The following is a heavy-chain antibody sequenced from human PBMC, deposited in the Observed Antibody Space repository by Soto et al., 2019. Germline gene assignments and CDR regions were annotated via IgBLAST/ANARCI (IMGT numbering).Heavy chain of an antibody. D-gene: IGHD6-6*01. Sequence: GGSLRLSCAASGFTFSNYSMSWVRQAPGKGLEWVSGMNSGGRSYYADSVKGRFTISRDTSKNMLYLQTNSLRADDTAVFYCAKALQYSSSRDYFYYGMDVWGQGTAVPVS. CDR1: GFTFSNYS. CDR2: MNSGGRS. J-gene: IGHJ6*02. CDR3: AKALQYSSSRDYFYYGMDV. V-gene: IGHV3-23*01.